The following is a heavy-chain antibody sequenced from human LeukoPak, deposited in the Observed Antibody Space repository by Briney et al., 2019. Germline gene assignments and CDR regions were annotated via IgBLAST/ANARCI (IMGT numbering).Heavy chain of an antibody. Sequence: AETLSLTCAVYGGSFSGYYWSWIRQPPGKGLEWIGEINHSGSTNYNPSLKSRVTISVDTSKNQFSLKLSSVTAADTAVYYCARPGGLRPYWGQGTLVTVSS. CDR1: GGSFSGYY. CDR3: ARPGGLRPY. V-gene: IGHV4-34*01. J-gene: IGHJ4*02. D-gene: IGHD3-16*01. CDR2: INHSGST.